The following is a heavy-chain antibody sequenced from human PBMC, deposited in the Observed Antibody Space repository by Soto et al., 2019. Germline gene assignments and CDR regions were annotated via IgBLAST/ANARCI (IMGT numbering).Heavy chain of an antibody. CDR3: APHVSCSGGSCQYDAFAI. CDR1: GFTVSSHA. Sequence: EVQVLESGGGLVQPGGSLRLSCEGSGFTVSSHAMTWIRQAPGKGPEWVSTVTADGGTYYADSVKGRFAMSRDTSENTLYFQVNGLGAEDTAAYYCAPHVSCSGGSCQYDAFAIRGQGTMVTVSS. J-gene: IGHJ3*02. CDR2: VTADGGT. D-gene: IGHD2-15*01. V-gene: IGHV3-23*01.